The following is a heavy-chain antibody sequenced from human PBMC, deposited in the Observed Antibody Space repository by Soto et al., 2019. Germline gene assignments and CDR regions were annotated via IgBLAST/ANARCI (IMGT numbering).Heavy chain of an antibody. CDR3: AGIGLNGDYAGP. CDR2: INAGNGNT. V-gene: IGHV1-3*01. Sequence: ASVKVSCKASGYTFTSYAMHWVRQAPGQRLEWMGWINAGNGNTKYSQKFQGRVTITRDTSASTAYMELSSLRSEDTAVYYCAGIGLNGDYAGPWGQGTLVTVSS. CDR1: GYTFTSYA. D-gene: IGHD4-17*01. J-gene: IGHJ5*02.